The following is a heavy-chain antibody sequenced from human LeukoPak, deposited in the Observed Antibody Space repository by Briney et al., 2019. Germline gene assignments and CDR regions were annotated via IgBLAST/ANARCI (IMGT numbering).Heavy chain of an antibody. CDR3: ARANWGLVCDY. Sequence: GGSLRLSCAASGFTFSSYGMHWVRQAPGKGLEWVAVIWYDGSNKYYADSVKGRFTISRDNSKNTLYLQMNSLRAEDMAVYYCARANWGLVCDYWGQGTLVTVSS. V-gene: IGHV3-33*01. D-gene: IGHD7-27*01. CDR2: IWYDGSNK. CDR1: GFTFSSYG. J-gene: IGHJ4*02.